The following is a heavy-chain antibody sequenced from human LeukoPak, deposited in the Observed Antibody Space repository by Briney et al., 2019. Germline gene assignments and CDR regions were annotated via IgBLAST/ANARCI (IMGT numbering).Heavy chain of an antibody. CDR2: IYYSGSI. Sequence: SETLSLTCTVSGGSISSYYWNWIRQPPGKGLEWIGNIYYSGSINYNPSLNSRVTISVDTSKNQFSLKLSSVTAADTALYYCARLLPSQSDAFDIWGQGTMVTVSS. CDR1: GGSISSYY. J-gene: IGHJ3*02. D-gene: IGHD2-15*01. CDR3: ARLLPSQSDAFDI. V-gene: IGHV4-59*01.